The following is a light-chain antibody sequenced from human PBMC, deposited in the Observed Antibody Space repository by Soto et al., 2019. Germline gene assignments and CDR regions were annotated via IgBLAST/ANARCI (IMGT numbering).Light chain of an antibody. Sequence: EIVLTQSPGTLSLSPGERATLSCRASQSLSINYLAWYQQKPGQAPRLLIHGASNRATGIPDRFSGSGSGTAVTLTISRLEPEDFAVDYCQQYGSSPQPFGQGTKVEIK. CDR1: QSLSINY. CDR2: GAS. V-gene: IGKV3-20*01. CDR3: QQYGSSPQP. J-gene: IGKJ1*01.